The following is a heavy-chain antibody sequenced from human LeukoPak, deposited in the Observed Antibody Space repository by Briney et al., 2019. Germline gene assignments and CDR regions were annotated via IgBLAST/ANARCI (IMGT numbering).Heavy chain of an antibody. CDR3: ARGGGSGSYRTNYYYYGMDV. J-gene: IGHJ6*02. V-gene: IGHV3-7*04. D-gene: IGHD3-10*01. CDR1: GFIFSSYY. CDR2: VKQDGSEK. Sequence: GGSLRLSCAASGFIFSSYYMTWVRQAPGKGLEWVANVKQDGSEKYYVDSVKGRFAISRDNAKNSLYLQMNSLRAEDTAVYYCARGGGSGSYRTNYYYYGMDVRGQGTTVTVSS.